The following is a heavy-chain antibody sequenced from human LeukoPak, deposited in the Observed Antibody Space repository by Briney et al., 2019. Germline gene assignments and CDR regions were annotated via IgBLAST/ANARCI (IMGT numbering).Heavy chain of an antibody. CDR1: GFTFSSYG. V-gene: IGHV3-30*02. D-gene: IGHD3-22*01. J-gene: IGHJ4*02. CDR2: IRYDGSNK. Sequence: GGSLRLSCAVSGFTFSSYGMHWVRQAPGKGLEWVAFIRYDGSNKYYADSVKGRFTISRDNSKNTLYLQMNSLRAEDTAVYYCAKDSKVGGYYYDSSGYPDYWGQGTLVTVSS. CDR3: AKDSKVGGYYYDSSGYPDY.